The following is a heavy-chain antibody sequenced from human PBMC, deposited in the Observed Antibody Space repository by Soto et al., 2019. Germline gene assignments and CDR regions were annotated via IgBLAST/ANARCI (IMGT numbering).Heavy chain of an antibody. CDR3: ARGSSIAGLYFGMDV. J-gene: IGHJ6*02. Sequence: QVQLQESGPGLVKPSQTLSLTCTVSGGSISSGGYYWTWIRQHPGTGLEWIGYNYYTGITYYNPSLQSRGTISLDTSKNQSSLELRSVTPAATAVYYCARGSSIAGLYFGMDVWGQGTTVTVSS. V-gene: IGHV4-31*03. D-gene: IGHD6-6*01. CDR1: GGSISSGGYY. CDR2: NYYTGIT.